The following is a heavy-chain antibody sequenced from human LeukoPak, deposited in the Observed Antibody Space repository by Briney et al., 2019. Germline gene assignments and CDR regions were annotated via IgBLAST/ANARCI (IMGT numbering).Heavy chain of an antibody. CDR3: ARDPTGDTGFDY. CDR1: GFTFSSYS. D-gene: IGHD7-27*01. CDR2: ISSSSSYI. J-gene: IGHJ4*02. Sequence: PGGPLRLSCAASGFTFSSYSMNWVRQAPGKGLEWVSSISSSSSYIYYADSVKGRFTISRDNAKNSLYLQMNSLRAEDTAVYYCARDPTGDTGFDYWGQGTLVTVSS. V-gene: IGHV3-21*01.